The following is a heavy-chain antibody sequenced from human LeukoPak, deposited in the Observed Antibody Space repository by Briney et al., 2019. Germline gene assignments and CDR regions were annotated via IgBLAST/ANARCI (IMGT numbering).Heavy chain of an antibody. J-gene: IGHJ4*02. V-gene: IGHV4-31*03. D-gene: IGHD3-9*01. Sequence: SETLSLTCTVSGGPISSGGYYWSWIRQHPGKGLEWIGYIYYSGSTYYNPSLKSRVTISVDTSKNQFSLKLSSVTAADTAVYYCARLFPYYDILTGYLYYFDYWGQGTLVTVSS. CDR1: GGPISSGGYY. CDR2: IYYSGST. CDR3: ARLFPYYDILTGYLYYFDY.